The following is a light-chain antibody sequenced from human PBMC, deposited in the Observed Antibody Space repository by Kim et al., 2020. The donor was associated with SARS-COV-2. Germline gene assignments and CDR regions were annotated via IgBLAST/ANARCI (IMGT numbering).Light chain of an antibody. Sequence: ATLASTGKNNKIAKRGASWLQQHQGRPPTLLSYTTDRRPSAISQRFSASRSGNTASLTITGLQPEDEADYYCSAWDSSLNAWVFGGGTQLTVL. CDR3: SAWDSSLNAWV. CDR2: TTD. V-gene: IGLV10-54*01. CDR1: NNKIAKRG. J-gene: IGLJ3*02.